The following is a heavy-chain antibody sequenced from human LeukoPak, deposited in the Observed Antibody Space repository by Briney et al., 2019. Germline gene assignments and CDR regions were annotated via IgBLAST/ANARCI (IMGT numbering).Heavy chain of an antibody. CDR3: ARDLAAADQPPFRYYYYGMDV. CDR1: GFTFSSYG. Sequence: PGRSLRLSCAASGFTFSSYGMHWVRQAPGKGLEWVAVIWYDGSNKYYADSVKGRFTSSRDNSKNTLYLQMNSLRAEDTAVYYCARDLAAADQPPFRYYYYGMDVWGQGTTVTVSS. D-gene: IGHD6-13*01. CDR2: IWYDGSNK. J-gene: IGHJ6*02. V-gene: IGHV3-33*01.